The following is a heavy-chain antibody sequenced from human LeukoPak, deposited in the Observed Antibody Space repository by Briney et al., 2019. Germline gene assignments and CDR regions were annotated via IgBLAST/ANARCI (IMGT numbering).Heavy chain of an antibody. CDR1: RFTFSSYA. CDR3: ARSRGYSYGNFDY. V-gene: IGHV3-23*01. Sequence: GGSLRLSCAASRFTFSSYAMSWVRQAPGKGLEWVSAISGSGGSTYYADSVKGRFTISRDNSKNTLYLQMNSLRAEDTAVYYCARSRGYSYGNFDYWGQGTLVTVSS. CDR2: ISGSGGST. J-gene: IGHJ4*02. D-gene: IGHD5-18*01.